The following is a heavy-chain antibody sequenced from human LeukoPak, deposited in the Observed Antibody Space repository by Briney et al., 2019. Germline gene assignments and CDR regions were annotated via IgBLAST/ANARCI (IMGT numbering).Heavy chain of an antibody. CDR3: ARDRGYSYGPYYYYYYGMDV. J-gene: IGHJ6*02. D-gene: IGHD5-18*01. V-gene: IGHV3-30*02. Sequence: GGSLRLSCAASGFTFSSYGMHWVRQAPGKGLEWVAFIRYDGSNKYYADSVKGRFTISRDNSKNTLYLQMNSLRAEDTAVYYCARDRGYSYGPYYYYYYGMDVWGQGTTVTVSS. CDR2: IRYDGSNK. CDR1: GFTFSSYG.